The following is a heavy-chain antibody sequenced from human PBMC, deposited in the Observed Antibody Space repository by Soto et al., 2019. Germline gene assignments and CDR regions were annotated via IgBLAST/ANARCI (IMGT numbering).Heavy chain of an antibody. D-gene: IGHD1-26*01. Sequence: GGSLRLSCTASGFAFGDYAMSWLRQAPGKGLEWVGVIRSKAFGGTTEYAASVKGRLTISRDDSKSIAYLQMNSLRTEDTAVYYCTRDPLGGSYSPYWGLGTLVTVSS. J-gene: IGHJ4*02. CDR2: IRSKAFGGTT. V-gene: IGHV3-49*03. CDR3: TRDPLGGSYSPY. CDR1: GFAFGDYA.